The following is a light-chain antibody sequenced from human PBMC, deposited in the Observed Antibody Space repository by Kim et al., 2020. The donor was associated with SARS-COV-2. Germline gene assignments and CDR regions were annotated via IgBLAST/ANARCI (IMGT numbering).Light chain of an antibody. Sequence: VALGKTVRITCQGDSLRIYYATWYQQKPGQAPILVIYGKNNRPSGIPDRFSGSSSGNTASLTITGTQAGDEADYYCNSRDSNDNVVFGGGTQLT. CDR1: SLRIYY. CDR3: NSRDSNDNVV. J-gene: IGLJ2*01. CDR2: GKN. V-gene: IGLV3-19*01.